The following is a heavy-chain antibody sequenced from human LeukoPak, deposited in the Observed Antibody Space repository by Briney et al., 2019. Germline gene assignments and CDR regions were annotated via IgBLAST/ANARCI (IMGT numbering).Heavy chain of an antibody. V-gene: IGHV3-64*01. D-gene: IGHD4-11*01. CDR3: ARTRTVTTDYFDY. CDR2: ISSNGGST. CDR1: GFTFSSYA. Sequence: QSGGSLRLSCAASGFTFSSYAMHWVRQAPGKGLEYVSAISSNGGSTYYANSVKGRFTISRDNSKNTLYLQMGSLRAEDMAVYYCARTRTVTTDYFDYWGQGTLVTVSS. J-gene: IGHJ4*02.